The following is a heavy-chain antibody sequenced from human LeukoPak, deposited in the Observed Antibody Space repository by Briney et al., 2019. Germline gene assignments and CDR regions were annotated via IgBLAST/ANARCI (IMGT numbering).Heavy chain of an antibody. V-gene: IGHV3-23*01. CDR3: AKDYTLGYYDSSGYFDY. CDR1: GFTFSSYA. J-gene: IGHJ4*02. D-gene: IGHD3-22*01. CDR2: ISGSGGST. Sequence: PGGSLRLSCAASGFTFSSYAMSWVRQAPGKGLEWVSGISGSGGSTYYADSVKGRFTISRDNSKNTLYLQMNSLRVEDTAVYYCAKDYTLGYYDSSGYFDYWGQGTLVTVSS.